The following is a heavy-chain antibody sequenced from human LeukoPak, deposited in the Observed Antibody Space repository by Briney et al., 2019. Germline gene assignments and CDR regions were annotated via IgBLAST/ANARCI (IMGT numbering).Heavy chain of an antibody. D-gene: IGHD3-16*01. Sequence: GGSLRLSCAASGFTFSSYCMNWVRQAPGKGLEWVSYISSSSSTIYYADSVKGRFTISRDNAKNSLYLQMNSLRAEDTAVYYCARRGMADYWGQGTLVTVSS. J-gene: IGHJ4*02. CDR3: ARRGMADY. CDR1: GFTFSSYC. V-gene: IGHV3-48*04. CDR2: ISSSSSTI.